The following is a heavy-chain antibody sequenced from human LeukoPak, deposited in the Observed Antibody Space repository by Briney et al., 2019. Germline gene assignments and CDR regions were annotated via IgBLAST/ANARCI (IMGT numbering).Heavy chain of an antibody. CDR1: GFIFSGSA. J-gene: IGHJ4*02. Sequence: GGSLRLSCAASGFIFSGSAMHWVRQASGKGLEWVGRIRSKANNYATAYAASVKGRFTIPRDDSKNTAYLQMSTLKTEDTAVYYCTTVAGTGRIDYWGQGTLVTVSS. D-gene: IGHD6-19*01. V-gene: IGHV3-73*01. CDR2: IRSKANNYAT. CDR3: TTVAGTGRIDY.